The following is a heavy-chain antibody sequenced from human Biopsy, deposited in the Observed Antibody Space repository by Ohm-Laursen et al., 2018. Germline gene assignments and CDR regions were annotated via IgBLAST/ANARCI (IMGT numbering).Heavy chain of an antibody. J-gene: IGHJ4*02. CDR3: ARDPLNGHKHFDY. CDR2: INCKTGAT. D-gene: IGHD2-8*01. CDR1: SYTFTDYN. Sequence: GASVKVSCKTSSYTFTDYNIHWMRQAPGQGLEWLGYINCKTGATNYAQKFQGTVTTTRDTSISTAYLALGSLRSVDTAIYYCARDPLNGHKHFDYWGQGSLVTVSS. V-gene: IGHV1-2*02.